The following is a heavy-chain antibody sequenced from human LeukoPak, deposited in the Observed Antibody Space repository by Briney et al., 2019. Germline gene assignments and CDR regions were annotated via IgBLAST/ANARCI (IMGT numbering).Heavy chain of an antibody. CDR2: IYHSGST. J-gene: IGHJ6*03. D-gene: IGHD2-2*01. V-gene: IGHV4-38-2*01. CDR1: GYSISSGYY. CDR3: ATIPIGVVPGGMGDYYYFYMDV. Sequence: KSSETLSLTCAVSGYSISSGYYWGWIRQPPGKGLEWIGSIYHSGSTYYNPPLKSRVTISVDTSKNQFSLKLSSVTAADTAVYYCATIPIGVVPGGMGDYYYFYMDVWGKGTTVTVSS.